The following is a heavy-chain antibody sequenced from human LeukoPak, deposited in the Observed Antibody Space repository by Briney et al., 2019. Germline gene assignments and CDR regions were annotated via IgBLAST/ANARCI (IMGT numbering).Heavy chain of an antibody. V-gene: IGHV3-48*02. CDR2: ISSSSGTI. CDR1: GFTVNTYS. CDR3: ARDRDHAFDI. D-gene: IGHD3-10*01. Sequence: GGSLRLSCAAPGFTVNTYSMNWVRQAPGKGLEWVSYISSSSGTISNADSVKGRFTISTDNAKNSLYLQMNSLRDEDTGVYYCARDRDHAFDIWGQGTMVTVSS. J-gene: IGHJ3*02.